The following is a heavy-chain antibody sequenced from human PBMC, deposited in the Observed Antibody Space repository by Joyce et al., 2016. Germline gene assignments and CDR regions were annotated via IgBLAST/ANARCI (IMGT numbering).Heavy chain of an antibody. J-gene: IGHJ2*01. CDR1: GGTFSNYV. Sequence: QVQLVQSGAEVKKPGSSVKVSCKSSGGTFSNYVISWVRQAPGQGLEWGGGIIPIFGTTNYARKFQGRVTITADESTTTAYMELSSRRSEDTAVYYCASRAQSGSYSVDWYFDLWGRGTLVTVSS. V-gene: IGHV1-69*01. D-gene: IGHD1-26*01. CDR2: IIPIFGTT. CDR3: ASRAQSGSYSVDWYFDL.